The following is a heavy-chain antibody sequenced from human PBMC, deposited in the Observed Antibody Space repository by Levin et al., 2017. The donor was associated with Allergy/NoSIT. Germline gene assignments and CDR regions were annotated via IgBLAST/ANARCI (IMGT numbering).Heavy chain of an antibody. CDR2: VYYSGNT. CDR1: GDSISSYY. V-gene: IGHV4-59*12. D-gene: IGHD2-15*01. J-gene: IGHJ5*02. Sequence: SETLSLTCTVSGDSISSYYWTWIRQPPGKGLEWIGYVYYSGNTNYNPSLRSRVTISVDTSKNHLALKLTSVTAADTAVYYCARAVNCSGGSCFSQGWFDPWGQGTLVTVSS. CDR3: ARAVNCSGGSCFSQGWFDP.